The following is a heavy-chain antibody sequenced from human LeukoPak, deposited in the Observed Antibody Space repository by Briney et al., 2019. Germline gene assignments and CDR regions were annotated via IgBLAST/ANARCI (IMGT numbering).Heavy chain of an antibody. Sequence: SETLSLTCTVSGYSISSSYYWDWIRQPPGRGLEWIGSIYYGGSTYYNPSLKSRVTISIDTSKNQFSLKLSSVTAADTAVYYCARWGYYYDSSGYYRTGDYWGQGTLVTVSS. CDR3: ARWGYYYDSSGYYRTGDY. CDR1: GYSISSSYY. J-gene: IGHJ4*02. CDR2: IYYGGST. D-gene: IGHD3-22*01. V-gene: IGHV4-38-2*02.